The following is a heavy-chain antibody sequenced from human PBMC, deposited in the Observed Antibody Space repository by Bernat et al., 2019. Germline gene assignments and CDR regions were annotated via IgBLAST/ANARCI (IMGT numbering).Heavy chain of an antibody. J-gene: IGHJ4*02. CDR2: IRSKAYGGTT. D-gene: IGHD3-10*01. CDR3: TRDMLWFLGHDY. Sequence: EVQLVESGGGLVQPGRSLRLSCTASGFTFGDYAMSWFRQAPGKGLEWVGFIRSKAYGGTTEYAASVKGRFTISRDDSKSIAYLQMNSLKTEDTAVYYCTRDMLWFLGHDYWGQGTLVTVSS. V-gene: IGHV3-49*03. CDR1: GFTFGDYA.